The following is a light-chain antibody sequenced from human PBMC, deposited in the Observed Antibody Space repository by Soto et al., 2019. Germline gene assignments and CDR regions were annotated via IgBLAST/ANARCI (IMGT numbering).Light chain of an antibody. Sequence: DIQMTQSPSSLSASVGDRVTITCQASQDISYYLNWYQHKPGKAPKLLIYAAANLETGVPSRFTGSGSGTDFTFTISSLQPEDIDTYYCQPFDTRPFTFDPGTKVDIK. CDR3: QPFDTRPFT. CDR1: QDISYY. V-gene: IGKV1-33*01. CDR2: AAA. J-gene: IGKJ3*01.